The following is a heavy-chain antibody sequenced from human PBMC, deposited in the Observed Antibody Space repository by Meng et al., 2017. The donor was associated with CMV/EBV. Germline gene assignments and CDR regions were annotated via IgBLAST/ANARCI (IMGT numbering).Heavy chain of an antibody. CDR3: TTLYYYDSSGLNY. D-gene: IGHD3-22*01. J-gene: IGHJ4*02. CDR2: MKSRTDGGTT. V-gene: IGHV3-15*01. CDR1: GSTFSNAW. Sequence: GGLLRLSCAASGSTFSNAWMSWARQVPGKGLERVGRMKSRTDGGTTDYAAPVKGRFTISRDDSKNTLYLQMNSLKTEDTTVYYCTTLYYYDSSGLNYWGQGTLVTVSS.